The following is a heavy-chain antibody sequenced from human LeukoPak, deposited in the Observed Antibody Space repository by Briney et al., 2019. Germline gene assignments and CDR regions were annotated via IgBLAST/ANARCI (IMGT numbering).Heavy chain of an antibody. D-gene: IGHD4-17*01. CDR2: ISSSSSYT. V-gene: IGHV3-11*06. J-gene: IGHJ5*02. CDR3: ARATTTVTTDWFDP. Sequence: GGSLRLSCAASGFTFSDYYMSWIRQAPGKGLEWVSYISSSSSYTNYVDSVKGRFTISRDNAKNSLYLQMNSLRAEDTAVYYCARATTTVTTDWFDPWGQGTLVTVSS. CDR1: GFTFSDYY.